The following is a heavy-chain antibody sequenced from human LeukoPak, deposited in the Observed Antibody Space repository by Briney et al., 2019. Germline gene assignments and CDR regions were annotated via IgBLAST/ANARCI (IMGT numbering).Heavy chain of an antibody. CDR3: ASNVWGSYRWKRGTKKREFDY. D-gene: IGHD3-16*02. J-gene: IGHJ4*02. CDR1: GYTFTGYY. V-gene: IGHV1-2*02. CDR2: IDPNSGGT. Sequence: ASVKVSCKASGYTFTGYYMHWVRQAPGQGLEWMGWIDPNSGGTNYAQKFQGRVTMTRDTSISTAYMELSRLRSDDTAVYYCASNVWGSYRWKRGTKKREFDYWGQGTLVTVSS.